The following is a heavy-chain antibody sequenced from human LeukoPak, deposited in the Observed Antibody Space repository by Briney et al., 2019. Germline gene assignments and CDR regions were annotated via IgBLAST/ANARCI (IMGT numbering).Heavy chain of an antibody. Sequence: ASVTVSCTASGYTFTGYYMHWVRQAPGQGLEWMGWINPNSGGTNYAQKFQGWVTMTRDTSISTAYMELSRLRSDDTAVYYCARKYYCDSSGYYYDDAFDIWGQGTMVTVSS. CDR2: INPNSGGT. CDR1: GYTFTGYY. CDR3: ARKYYCDSSGYYYDDAFDI. V-gene: IGHV1-2*04. J-gene: IGHJ3*02. D-gene: IGHD3-22*01.